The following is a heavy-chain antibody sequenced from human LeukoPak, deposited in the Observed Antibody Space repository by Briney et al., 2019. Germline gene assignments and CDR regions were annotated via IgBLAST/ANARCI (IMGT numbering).Heavy chain of an antibody. J-gene: IGHJ5*02. CDR2: ISGSGGST. D-gene: IGHD6-19*01. CDR1: GFTFSSYA. Sequence: GGSLRLSCAASGFTFSSYAVYWVRQAPGKGLEWVSAISGSGGSTYYADSVKGRFTISRDNSKNTLYLQMNSLRAEDTAVYYCAKDRGIAVAGLWFDPWGQGTLVTVSS. CDR3: AKDRGIAVAGLWFDP. V-gene: IGHV3-23*01.